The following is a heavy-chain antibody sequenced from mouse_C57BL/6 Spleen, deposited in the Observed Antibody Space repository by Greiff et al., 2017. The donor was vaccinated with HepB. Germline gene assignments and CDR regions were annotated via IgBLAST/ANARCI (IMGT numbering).Heavy chain of an antibody. CDR1: GYAFSSSW. CDR3: AGGYRDYYAMDY. J-gene: IGHJ4*01. Sequence: VQLQQSGPELVKPGASVKISCKASGYAFSSSWMNWVKQRPGKGLEWIGRIYPGDGDTNYNGKFKGKATLTADKSSSTAYMQLSSLTSEDSAVYFCAGGYRDYYAMDYWGQGTSVTVSS. CDR2: IYPGDGDT. D-gene: IGHD1-2*01. V-gene: IGHV1-82*01.